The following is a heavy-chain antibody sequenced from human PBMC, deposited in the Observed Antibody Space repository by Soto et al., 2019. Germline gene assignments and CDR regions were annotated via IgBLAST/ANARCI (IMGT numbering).Heavy chain of an antibody. CDR3: AVAVAGPTAIGY. V-gene: IGHV1-46*01. CDR2: INPRSGNT. CDR1: GYIFTHYF. J-gene: IGHJ4*02. Sequence: GAPVKVSVKASGYIFTHYFLHWGRQAPGQGLEWMGIINPRSGNTDYSQKFQGRVTMTSDASRRTVYVELSSLRAEDTAVYYCAVAVAGPTAIGYWGQGTLVTVSS. D-gene: IGHD6-19*01.